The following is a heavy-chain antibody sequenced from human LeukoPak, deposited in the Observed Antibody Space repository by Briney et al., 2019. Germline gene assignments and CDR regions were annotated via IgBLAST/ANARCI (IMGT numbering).Heavy chain of an antibody. CDR2: IIPIRGIA. CDR3: ARAARPGYCSSTSCYFPFDP. CDR1: GGTFSSYT. Sequence: SVKVSCKASGGTFSSYTISWVRQAPGQGLEWMGRIIPIRGIATYAQKFQGRVTITADKSTSTAYMELSSLRSEDTAVYYCARAARPGYCSSTSCYFPFDPWGQGTLVTVSS. J-gene: IGHJ5*02. D-gene: IGHD2-2*03. V-gene: IGHV1-69*02.